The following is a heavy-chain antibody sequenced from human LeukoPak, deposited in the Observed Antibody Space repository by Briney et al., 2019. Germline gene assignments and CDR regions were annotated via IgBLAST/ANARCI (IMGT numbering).Heavy chain of an antibody. CDR3: ARLITAFQAFDS. CDR2: IYYSGST. Sequence: SETLSLTCTVSGGSISSSSYFWAWIRQPPGKGLEWIGSIYYSGSTYYNPSLNSRVTISEDTSKNQFSLNLSSVTAADTAVYYCARLITAFQAFDSWGQGTLVTVSS. J-gene: IGHJ4*02. V-gene: IGHV4-39*01. D-gene: IGHD3-16*01. CDR1: GGSISSSSYF.